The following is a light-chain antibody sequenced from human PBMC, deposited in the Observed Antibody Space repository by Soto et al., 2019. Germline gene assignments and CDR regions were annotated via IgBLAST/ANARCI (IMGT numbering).Light chain of an antibody. Sequence: EIVMTQSPATLSVFPGDRATLSCRASQSVIGNVAWYQQKPGQAPRLLIFGASTRASRVPPRFIGSGSGTDFTLTIISLQPEDFAVYYCHQYNTGPPTFGQGTKVEIK. J-gene: IGKJ1*01. CDR3: HQYNTGPPT. CDR1: QSVIGN. CDR2: GAS. V-gene: IGKV3-15*01.